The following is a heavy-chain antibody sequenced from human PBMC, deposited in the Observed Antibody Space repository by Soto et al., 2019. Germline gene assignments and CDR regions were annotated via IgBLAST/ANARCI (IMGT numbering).Heavy chain of an antibody. CDR3: ARDLKRGCSGGSCQGGAFDI. Sequence: ASVKVSCKASGYTFTGYYMHWVRQAPGQGLEWMGWINPNSGGTNYAQKFQGWVTMTRDTSISTAYMELSRLRSDDTAVYYCARDLKRGCSGGSCQGGAFDIWGQGTMVTVSS. V-gene: IGHV1-2*04. D-gene: IGHD2-15*01. J-gene: IGHJ3*02. CDR2: INPNSGGT. CDR1: GYTFTGYY.